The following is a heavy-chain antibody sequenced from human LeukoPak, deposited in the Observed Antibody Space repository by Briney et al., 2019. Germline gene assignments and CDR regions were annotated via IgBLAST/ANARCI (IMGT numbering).Heavy chain of an antibody. V-gene: IGHV3-30*18. CDR3: AKEWIRGVINY. CDR1: GITFRSYG. CDR2: ISYDGSHK. Sequence: PGGSLRLSCAASGITFRSYGMHWVRQAPGKGLEWVAVISYDGSHKYYTDSVKGRFTISRDNSKNTLYLQMNSLRAEDTAVYYCAKEWIRGVINYWGQGTLVIVSS. J-gene: IGHJ4*02. D-gene: IGHD3-10*01.